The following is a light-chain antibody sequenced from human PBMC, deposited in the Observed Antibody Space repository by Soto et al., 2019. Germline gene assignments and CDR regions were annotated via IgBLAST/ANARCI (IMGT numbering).Light chain of an antibody. V-gene: IGKV3-11*01. CDR3: QQYYSYPWT. CDR1: QSVNRY. Sequence: EIVLTQSPATLSLSPGERATLSCWASQSVNRYLVWYQQKPGQAPRLLMYDASKRATGIPARFSGSGSGTDFTLTISCLQSEDFATYDGQQYYSYPWTFGQGTKVDIK. J-gene: IGKJ1*01. CDR2: DAS.